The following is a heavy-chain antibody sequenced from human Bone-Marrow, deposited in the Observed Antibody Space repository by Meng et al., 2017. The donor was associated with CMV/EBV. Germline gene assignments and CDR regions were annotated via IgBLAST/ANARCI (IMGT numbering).Heavy chain of an antibody. CDR1: GYTFTGYY. CDR3: ARDGVGGY. D-gene: IGHD3-16*01. CDR2: INPNSGGT. J-gene: IGHJ4*02. V-gene: IGHV1-2*02. Sequence: ASVNVSCKASGYTFTGYYMHWVRQAPGQGLEWMGWINPNSGGTNYAQKFRGRVTMTRDTSISTAYMELSRLGSDGRAVYYCARDGVGGYWGQGTLVTVSS.